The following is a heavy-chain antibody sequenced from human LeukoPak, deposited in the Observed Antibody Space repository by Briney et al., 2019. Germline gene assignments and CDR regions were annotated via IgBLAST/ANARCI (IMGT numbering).Heavy chain of an antibody. V-gene: IGHV3-21*01. CDR3: ARASSGYSYGYVHY. D-gene: IGHD5-18*01. Sequence: GGSLRLSCAASGFTFSSYSLNWVRQAPGKGLEWVSSISSSSSYIYYADSVKGRFTISRDNAKNSLYLQMNSLRAEDTAVYYCARASSGYSYGYVHYWGQGTLVTASS. J-gene: IGHJ4*02. CDR1: GFTFSSYS. CDR2: ISSSSSYI.